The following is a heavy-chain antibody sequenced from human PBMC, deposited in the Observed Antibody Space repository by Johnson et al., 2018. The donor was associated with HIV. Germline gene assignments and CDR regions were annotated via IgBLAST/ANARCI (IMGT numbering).Heavy chain of an antibody. V-gene: IGHV3-74*01. Sequence: LLLVESGGALVQPGGSLRLSCEVSGFTISTFWMHWVRQVPGKGLMWVSRISGAGSSLSYADSVKGRFPISRTHAKNTLSQQLNRLRVEDTAIYYCAKDESFIGVVPAAAEGIWGQGTMVTVSS. CDR2: ISGAGSSL. D-gene: IGHD2-2*01. CDR3: AKDESFIGVVPAAAEGI. CDR1: GFTISTFW. J-gene: IGHJ3*02.